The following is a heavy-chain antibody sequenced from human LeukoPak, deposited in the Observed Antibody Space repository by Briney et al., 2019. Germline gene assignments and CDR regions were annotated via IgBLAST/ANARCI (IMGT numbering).Heavy chain of an antibody. Sequence: GPVKVSCKASGYTFTSYYMHWVRQAPGQGLEWMGIINPSGGSTSCAQKFQGRVTMTRDMSTSTVYMELSSLRSEDTAVYYCARDPNWNYPDYWGQGTLVTVSS. J-gene: IGHJ4*02. CDR1: GYTFTSYY. CDR3: ARDPNWNYPDY. CDR2: INPSGGST. V-gene: IGHV1-46*01. D-gene: IGHD1-7*01.